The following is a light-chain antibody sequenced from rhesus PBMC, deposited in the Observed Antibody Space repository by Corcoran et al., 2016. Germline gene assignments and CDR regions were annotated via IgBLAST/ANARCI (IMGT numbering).Light chain of an antibody. CDR3: QQQNSYPYS. J-gene: IGKJ2*01. CDR1: QGISNY. V-gene: IGKV1S14*01. CDR2: YAA. Sequence: DIQMTQSPSSLSASVGDTVTITCRASQGISNYLAWYQQKPGKAPKPLIYYAANLESGVPSRFSGSGTWTEFTLTISRLQPEDFATYYCQQQNSYPYSLGQGTKVEIK.